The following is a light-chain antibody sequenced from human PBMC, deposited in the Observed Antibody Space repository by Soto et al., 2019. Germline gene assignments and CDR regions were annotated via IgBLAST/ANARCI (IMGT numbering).Light chain of an antibody. CDR1: SSNF. Sequence: QSVLAQPPSASGSPGQSVTISCTGTSSNFISWYQQHPGKAPKLMIFAVNKRPSGVPDRFSGSKSGNTASLTISGLQTEDEADYYCSSYTSSSTSDYVFGTGTKVTVL. CDR3: SSYTSSSTSDYV. J-gene: IGLJ1*01. CDR2: AVN. V-gene: IGLV2-18*02.